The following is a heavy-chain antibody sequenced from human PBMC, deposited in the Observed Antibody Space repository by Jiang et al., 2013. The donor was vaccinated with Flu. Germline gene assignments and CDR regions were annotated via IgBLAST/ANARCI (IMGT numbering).Heavy chain of an antibody. CDR1: GGSISDYY. CDR3: ARRRFGAVAGSYYFDY. Sequence: PGLVKPSETLSLTCAVSGGSISDYYWSWIRQPAGKGLEWIGLIYTSGSPNYNPSLKSRVTISVDTSKNQFSLKLSSVTAADTAVYYCARRRFGAVAGSYYFDYWGQGTLVTVSS. D-gene: IGHD6-19*01. CDR2: IYTSGSP. J-gene: IGHJ4*02. V-gene: IGHV4-4*07.